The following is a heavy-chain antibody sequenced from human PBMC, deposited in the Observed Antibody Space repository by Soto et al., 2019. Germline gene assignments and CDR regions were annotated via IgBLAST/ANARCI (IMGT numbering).Heavy chain of an antibody. D-gene: IGHD6-13*01. CDR2: MNPNSGIT. CDR1: GYTFTSYD. CDR3: ARVGIAAAGTHFAY. J-gene: IGHJ4*02. V-gene: IGHV1-8*01. Sequence: QVQLVQSGAEVKKPGASVKVSCKASGYTFTSYDFNWVRQATGQGLEWMGRMNPNSGITVYAQKFQGRVTMTRDTSIGTAYMELSSLRSEDTAVYYWARVGIAAAGTHFAYWGQGTLVTVSS.